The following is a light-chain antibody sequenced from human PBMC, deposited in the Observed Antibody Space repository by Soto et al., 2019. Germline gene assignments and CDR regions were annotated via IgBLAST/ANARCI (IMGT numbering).Light chain of an antibody. CDR2: GAS. J-gene: IGKJ5*01. Sequence: EIVLTQSPGNLSLSPGERATLSCRASQSVSSSYLAWYQQKPGQAPRLLIYGASSRATGIPDRFSGSGSGTEFTLTISSLQSEDFAVYYCQQYHNWPITFGQGTRLEIK. V-gene: IGKV3-20*01. CDR1: QSVSSSY. CDR3: QQYHNWPIT.